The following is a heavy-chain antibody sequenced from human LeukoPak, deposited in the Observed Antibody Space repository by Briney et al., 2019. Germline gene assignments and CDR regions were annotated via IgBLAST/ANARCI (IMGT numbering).Heavy chain of an antibody. CDR1: GFTFSSYA. D-gene: IGHD6-19*01. Sequence: GGSLRLSCAASGFTFSSYAMHWVRQAPGKGLEYVSAISSNGGSTYYANSVKGRFAISRDNSKNTLYLQMGSLRAEDMAVYYCARDWEIAVAGLRYWGQGTLVTVSS. V-gene: IGHV3-64*01. CDR3: ARDWEIAVAGLRY. CDR2: ISSNGGST. J-gene: IGHJ4*02.